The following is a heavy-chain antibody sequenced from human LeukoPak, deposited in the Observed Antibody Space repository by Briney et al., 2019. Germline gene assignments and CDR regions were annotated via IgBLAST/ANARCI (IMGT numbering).Heavy chain of an antibody. CDR1: GFSLSTSGVC. J-gene: IGHJ4*02. CDR2: IDWDDDK. CDR3: ARTTSSTSFNFDY. D-gene: IGHD2-2*01. V-gene: IGHV2-70*11. Sequence: SGPALVKPTQTLTLTCTFPGFSLSTSGVCVSWIRQPPGKALEWLARIDWDDDKYYSTSLKTRLTISKDTSKNQVVLTMTNMDPEDTATYYCARTTSSTSFNFDYWGQGTLVTVSS.